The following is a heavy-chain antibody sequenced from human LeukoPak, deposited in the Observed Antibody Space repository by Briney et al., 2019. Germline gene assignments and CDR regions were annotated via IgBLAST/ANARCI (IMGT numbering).Heavy chain of an antibody. CDR1: GPTFGSYV. CDR2: ISGDGGT. Sequence: PGGSQTLLCAPSGPTFGSYVMSWARHAPGEWTEWLSAISGDGGTYYADSVKGRFTISRDNSKNTLYLQMNSLGGEDTALYYCARYCGAASCYSGFDYWGQGTLVTVAS. J-gene: IGHJ4*02. CDR3: ARYCGAASCYSGFDY. D-gene: IGHD2-15*01. V-gene: IGHV3-23*01.